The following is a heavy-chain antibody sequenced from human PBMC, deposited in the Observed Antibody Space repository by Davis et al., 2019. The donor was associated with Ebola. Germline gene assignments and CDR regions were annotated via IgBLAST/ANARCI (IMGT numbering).Heavy chain of an antibody. D-gene: IGHD1-26*01. CDR2: IYHSGST. J-gene: IGHJ4*02. CDR3: ARPAVGATDAIDY. CDR1: GGFISSGGYS. Sequence: SETLSLTCAVSGGFISSGGYSWSWIRQPPGKGLEWIGYIYHSGSTYYNPSLKSRVTISVDTSKNQFSLKLSSVTAADTAVYYCARPAVGATDAIDYWGQGTLVTVSS. V-gene: IGHV4-30-2*03.